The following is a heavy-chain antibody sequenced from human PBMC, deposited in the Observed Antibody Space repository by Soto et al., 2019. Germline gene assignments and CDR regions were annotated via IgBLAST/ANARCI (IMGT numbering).Heavy chain of an antibody. Sequence: GGSLRLSCAASGFTFSSYAMIWVRQAPGKGLEWVSAISGSGGSTYYADSVKGRFTISRDNSKNTLYLQMNSLRAEDTAVYYCAKEEGDTIFGVVTPDYWGQGTLVTVSS. V-gene: IGHV3-23*01. D-gene: IGHD3-3*01. J-gene: IGHJ4*02. CDR3: AKEEGDTIFGVVTPDY. CDR2: ISGSGGST. CDR1: GFTFSSYA.